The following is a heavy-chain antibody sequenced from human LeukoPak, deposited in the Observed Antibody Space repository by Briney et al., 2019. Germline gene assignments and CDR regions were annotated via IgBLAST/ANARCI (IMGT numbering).Heavy chain of an antibody. V-gene: IGHV3-15*01. CDR3: TTVVWGRGYYKFDN. Sequence: GGSLRLSCAASGFTFSDYYMSWIRQAPGKGLEWVGRIKSKADGGTTDYAAPVQGRFTLSRDDSENTLYLHMNSLKTEDTAVYYCTTVVWGRGYYKFDNWGRGTLVTVSS. D-gene: IGHD3-22*01. J-gene: IGHJ4*02. CDR2: IKSKADGGTT. CDR1: GFTFSDYY.